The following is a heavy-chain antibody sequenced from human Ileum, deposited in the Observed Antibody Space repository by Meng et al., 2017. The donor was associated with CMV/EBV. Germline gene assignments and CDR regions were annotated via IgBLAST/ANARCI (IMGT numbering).Heavy chain of an antibody. V-gene: IGHV3-23*01. J-gene: IGHJ5*02. Sequence: SGFTFSSYAMTWVRQAPGKGLEWVSSLSGSGRSTYYADSVKGRFTISRDNSKNTLYLQMNNLRAEDAALYYCAKGRELGGTWWGFDPWGQGTLVTVSS. CDR3: AKGRELGGTWWGFDP. D-gene: IGHD2-8*02. CDR1: GFTFSSYA. CDR2: LSGSGRST.